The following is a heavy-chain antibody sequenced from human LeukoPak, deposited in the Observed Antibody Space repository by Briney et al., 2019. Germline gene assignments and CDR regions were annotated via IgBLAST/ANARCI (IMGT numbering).Heavy chain of an antibody. CDR3: ARLRYCGVSPRCAIRVDFDY. D-gene: IGHD2-21*01. Sequence: ASVKVSCKASGYTFTSYYMHWVRQAPGQGLEWMGIINPSGGSTSYAQKFQGRVTMTRDTSTSTVYMELSSLRSEDTAVYCCARLRYCGVSPRCAIRVDFDYWGQGTLVTVSS. CDR2: INPSGGST. CDR1: GYTFTSYY. V-gene: IGHV1-46*01. J-gene: IGHJ4*02.